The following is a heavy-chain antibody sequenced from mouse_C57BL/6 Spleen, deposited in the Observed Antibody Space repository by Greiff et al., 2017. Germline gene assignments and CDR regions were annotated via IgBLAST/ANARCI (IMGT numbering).Heavy chain of an antibody. V-gene: IGHV8-12*01. CDR3: ARNYDYDGKSHAMDY. J-gene: IGHJ4*01. D-gene: IGHD2-4*01. Sequence: QVQLKESGPGILQSSQTLSLTCSFSGFSLSTSGMGVSWIRQPSGKGLEWLAHIYWDDDKRYNPSLKSRLTISKDTSRNQVFLKITSVDTADTATYYCARNYDYDGKSHAMDYWGQGTSVTVSS. CDR1: GFSLSTSGMG. CDR2: IYWDDDK.